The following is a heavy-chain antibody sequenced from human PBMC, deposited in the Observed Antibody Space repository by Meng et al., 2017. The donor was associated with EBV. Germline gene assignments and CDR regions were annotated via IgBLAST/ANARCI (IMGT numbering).Heavy chain of an antibody. J-gene: IGHJ4*02. CDR1: EGPSSYYA. CDR3: SSESGRGYTPDY. D-gene: IGHD3-10*01. V-gene: IGHV1-69*01. Sequence: QGLSVESAAGEQKPGLSVMDSCKNSEGPSSYYATSGVRPAPGQGLEWLGGFIPRYGAPNYAQKIHGSVKITADESTSTPYMDLSSLRSEDTAIYYYSSESGRGYTPDYWGQGTLVTVSS. CDR2: FIPRYGAP.